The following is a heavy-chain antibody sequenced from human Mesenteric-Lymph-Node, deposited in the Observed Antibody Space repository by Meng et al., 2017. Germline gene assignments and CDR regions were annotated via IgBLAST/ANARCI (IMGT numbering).Heavy chain of an antibody. CDR3: ARHHHSPTFDY. CDR2: VVYSGTT. Sequence: QRRGQESGPGLGKPSETLSLTCTVSGGSISSSSYYWAWIRQPPGEGLEWIGSVVYSGTTYYTSSLKSRVSISVDTSKNQFSLKLSSVTAADTAVYYCARHHHSPTFDYWGQGTLVTVSS. CDR1: GGSISSSSYY. D-gene: IGHD1-14*01. V-gene: IGHV4-39*01. J-gene: IGHJ4*02.